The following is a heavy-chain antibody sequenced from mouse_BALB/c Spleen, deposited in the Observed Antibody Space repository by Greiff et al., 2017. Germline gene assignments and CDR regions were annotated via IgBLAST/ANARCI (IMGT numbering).Heavy chain of an antibody. V-gene: IGHV14-1*02. CDR1: GYTFTSYY. J-gene: IGHJ2*01. CDR3: AREGDGYFDY. D-gene: IGHD3-3*01. Sequence: VQLQQSGTVLARPGASVKMSCKASGYTFTSYYMHWVKQRPEQGLEWIGWIDPENGNTIYDPKFQGKASITADTSSNTAYLQLSSLTSEDTAVYYCAREGDGYFDYWGQGTTLTVSS. CDR2: IDPENGNT.